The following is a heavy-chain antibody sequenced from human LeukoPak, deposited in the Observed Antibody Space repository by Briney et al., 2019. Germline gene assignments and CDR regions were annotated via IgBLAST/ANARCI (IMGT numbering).Heavy chain of an antibody. CDR1: GFTFSSYS. V-gene: IGHV3-21*01. Sequence: GGSLRLSCVASGFTFSSYSMNWVRQAPGKGLEWVSSISSSSSYIYYADSVKGRFTISRDNAKNSLYLQMNSLRAEDTAVYYCARGFDSSGYYLFDYWGQGTLVTVSS. D-gene: IGHD3-22*01. CDR3: ARGFDSSGYYLFDY. CDR2: ISSSSSYI. J-gene: IGHJ4*02.